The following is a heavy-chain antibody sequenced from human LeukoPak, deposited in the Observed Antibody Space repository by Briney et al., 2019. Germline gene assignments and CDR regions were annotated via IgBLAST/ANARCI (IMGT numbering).Heavy chain of an antibody. Sequence: SETLSLTCAVYVESLSGNYWSWFRQPPGKGLEWIGEIHYSGSTNYNPSLKNRVTISPDTSKNQFSLTLSSVTAADTAVYYCATLPLYDYWGQGTLVTVSS. V-gene: IGHV4-34*01. CDR2: IHYSGST. J-gene: IGHJ4*02. CDR3: ATLPLYDY. CDR1: VESLSGNY.